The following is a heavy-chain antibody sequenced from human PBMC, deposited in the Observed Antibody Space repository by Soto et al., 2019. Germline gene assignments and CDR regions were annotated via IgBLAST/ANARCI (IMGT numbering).Heavy chain of an antibody. D-gene: IGHD2-15*01. CDR1: GGSVSGGTYS. CDR2: IYRSGST. J-gene: IGHJ4*02. Sequence: QLQLVESGSGLLRPSQTLSLTCDISGGSVSGGTYSWTWIRQPPGKGLEWIGYIYRSGSTYYNPSLKSRVSSSVDRSQTLFSMNLTSVTAADTAVYYCVRGKTQYFFDLWVQGNLVTVSS. V-gene: IGHV4-30-2*01. CDR3: VRGKTQYFFDL.